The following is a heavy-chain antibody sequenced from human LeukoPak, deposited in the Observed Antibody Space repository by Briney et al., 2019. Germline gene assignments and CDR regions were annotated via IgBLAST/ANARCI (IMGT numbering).Heavy chain of an antibody. J-gene: IGHJ6*02. Sequence: GRSLRLSCAASGFTFSSYAMHWVRQAPGKGLEWVAVISYDGSNKYYADSVKGRFTISRDNSKNTLYLQMNSLRAEDTAVYYCARDIAEPTSYDFWSVYYCYGMDVWGQGTTVTVSS. D-gene: IGHD3-3*01. CDR1: GFTFSSYA. CDR3: ARDIAEPTSYDFWSVYYCYGMDV. CDR2: ISYDGSNK. V-gene: IGHV3-30-3*01.